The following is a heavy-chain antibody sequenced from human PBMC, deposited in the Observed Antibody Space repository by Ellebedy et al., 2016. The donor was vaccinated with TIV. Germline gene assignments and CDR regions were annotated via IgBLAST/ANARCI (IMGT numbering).Heavy chain of an antibody. Sequence: PGGSLRLSCAASGFTFSNYEMNWVRQAPGKGLEWVSYINDGGDTKYYADSVKGRFTISRDNSKNSLYLQMNSLRAEDTAVYYCASLIVATTLNWFDPWGQGTLVTVSS. V-gene: IGHV3-48*03. D-gene: IGHD5-12*01. J-gene: IGHJ5*02. CDR1: GFTFSNYE. CDR2: INDGGDTK. CDR3: ASLIVATTLNWFDP.